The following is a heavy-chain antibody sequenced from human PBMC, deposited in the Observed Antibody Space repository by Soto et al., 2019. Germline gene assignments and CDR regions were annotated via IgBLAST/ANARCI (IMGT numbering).Heavy chain of an antibody. J-gene: IGHJ4*02. CDR1: GYSFTGSG. CDR3: ARHQRDDASRKIDC. CDR2: INPADSYI. Sequence: ESLQISSQGSGYSFTGSGEGWVRQIPVKDLDWMGIINPADSYIKYSPSFQGQVTISADKSIGTAYLQWSSLKASDTAMYYCARHQRDDASRKIDCWGQGTLVPVSS. D-gene: IGHD3-16*01. V-gene: IGHV5-51*01.